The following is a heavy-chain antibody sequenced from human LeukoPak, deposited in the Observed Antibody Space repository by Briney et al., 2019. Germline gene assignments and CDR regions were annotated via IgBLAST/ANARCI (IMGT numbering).Heavy chain of an antibody. Sequence: GGSLRLSSAASGFTFSDYYMSWVRQAPGKGLEWVSYISSSGSTIYYADSVKGRFTISRDNAKNSLYLQMNSLRAEDTAVYYCARGTSTIFLAFDIWGQGTMVTVSS. CDR3: ARGTSTIFLAFDI. CDR1: GFTFSDYY. J-gene: IGHJ3*02. D-gene: IGHD3-9*01. V-gene: IGHV3-11*04. CDR2: ISSSGSTI.